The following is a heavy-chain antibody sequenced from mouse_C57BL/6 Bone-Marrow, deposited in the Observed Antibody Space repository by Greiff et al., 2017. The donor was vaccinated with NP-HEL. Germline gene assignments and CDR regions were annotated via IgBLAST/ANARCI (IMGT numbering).Heavy chain of an antibody. J-gene: IGHJ1*03. D-gene: IGHD1-1*01. CDR3: VRRYYYGSSYGYWYFDV. CDR1: GFSFNTYA. Sequence: DVHLVESGGGLVQPKGSLKLSCAASGFSFNTYAMNWVRQAPGKGLEWVARIRSKSNNYATYYADSVKDRFTISRDDSESMLYLQMNNLKTEDTAMYYCVRRYYYGSSYGYWYFDVWGTGTTVTVSS. CDR2: IRSKSNNYAT. V-gene: IGHV10-1*01.